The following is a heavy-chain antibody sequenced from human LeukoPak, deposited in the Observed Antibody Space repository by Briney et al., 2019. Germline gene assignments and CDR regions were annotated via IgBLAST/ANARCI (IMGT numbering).Heavy chain of an antibody. CDR1: GGSISSSNW. J-gene: IGHJ3*02. D-gene: IGHD6-19*01. Sequence: SETLSLTCAVSGGSISSSNWWSWVRQPPGKGLEWIGEIYHSGSTNYNPSLKSRVTISVDKSRNQFSLKLSSVTAADTAVYYCARDRPSIAVKAFDIWGQGTMVTVSS. V-gene: IGHV4-4*02. CDR2: IYHSGST. CDR3: ARDRPSIAVKAFDI.